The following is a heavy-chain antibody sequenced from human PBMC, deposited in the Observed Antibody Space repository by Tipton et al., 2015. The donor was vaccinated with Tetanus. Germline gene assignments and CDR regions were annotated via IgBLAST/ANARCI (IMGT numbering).Heavy chain of an antibody. J-gene: IGHJ4*02. D-gene: IGHD5-12*01. CDR3: ARVRRGATTDLDY. V-gene: IGHV4-4*07. CDR1: GGSISSNY. Sequence: TLSLTCTVSGGSISSNYWSWIRQPAGKGLEWIGRIYTSGSTNYNPSPKSRVTMSLDTSKNQFSLKLSSVTAADTAVYYCARVRRGATTDLDYWGQGTLVTVSS. CDR2: IYTSGST.